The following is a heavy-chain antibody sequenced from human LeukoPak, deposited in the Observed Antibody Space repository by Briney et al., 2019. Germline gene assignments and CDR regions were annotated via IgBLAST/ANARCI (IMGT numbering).Heavy chain of an antibody. CDR1: GFTCSDYY. CDR2: ISSSGRTI. Sequence: GGTLRLSCAASGFTCSDYYRMWIRQAPGQGLEWVSYISSSGRTIYYADSVKGRFTISRDNAKNSLYLQMNSLRVEDTAVYYWGRDFWSGSPDWGQGTLVTVSS. D-gene: IGHD3-3*01. V-gene: IGHV3-11*04. J-gene: IGHJ4*02. CDR3: GRDFWSGSPD.